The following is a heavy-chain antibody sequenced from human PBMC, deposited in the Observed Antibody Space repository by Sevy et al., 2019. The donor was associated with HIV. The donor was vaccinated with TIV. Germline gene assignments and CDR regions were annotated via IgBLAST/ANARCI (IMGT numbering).Heavy chain of an antibody. CDR3: AVGPWIQLDGVGYYFDY. Sequence: GESLKISCKGSGYSFTSYWIGWVRQMPGKGLEWMGIIYPGDSDTRYSPSFQGQVTISADKSISTAYLQWSSLKASDTAMYYCAVGPWIQLDGVGYYFDYWGQGTLVTVSS. V-gene: IGHV5-51*01. CDR2: IYPGDSDT. CDR1: GYSFTSYW. D-gene: IGHD5-18*01. J-gene: IGHJ4*02.